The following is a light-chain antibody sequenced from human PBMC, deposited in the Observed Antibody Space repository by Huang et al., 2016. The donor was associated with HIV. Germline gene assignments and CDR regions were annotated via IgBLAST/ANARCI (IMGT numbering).Light chain of an antibody. V-gene: IGKV2-28*01. CDR3: MRAIQSPYT. CDR2: LGS. CDR1: QRLLNSHGNNY. Sequence: DIVMTQSPISLPVTPGEPASVSCRSSQRLLNSHGNNYLDWYLQNAGQSPQLLIYLGSTRASGVPDRCSGSGSGTDFTLKISRVEAEDVGVYYCMRAIQSPYTFGQGTKLEIK. J-gene: IGKJ2*01.